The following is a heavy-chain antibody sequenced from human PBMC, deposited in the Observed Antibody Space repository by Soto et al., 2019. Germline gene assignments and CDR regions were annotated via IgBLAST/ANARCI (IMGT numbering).Heavy chain of an antibody. Sequence: QVQLVESGGGVVQPGRSLRLSCAASGFTFSSYAMHWVRQAPGKGLEWVAVISYDGSNKYYADSVKGRFTISRDNSKKARFLQMNSLRAEDTAVYYGARDEYKGGWDYWGQGTLVTVCS. CDR3: ARDEYKGGWDY. V-gene: IGHV3-30-3*01. CDR2: ISYDGSNK. J-gene: IGHJ4*02. CDR1: GFTFSSYA. D-gene: IGHD1-1*01.